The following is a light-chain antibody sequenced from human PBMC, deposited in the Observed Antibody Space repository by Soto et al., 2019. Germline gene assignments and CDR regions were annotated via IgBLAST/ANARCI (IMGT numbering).Light chain of an antibody. V-gene: IGKV4-1*01. J-gene: IGKJ1*01. CDR3: QQYYSPWT. CDR1: QSVLYSSNNKNY. CDR2: WAS. Sequence: DIVMTQSPDSLAVSLGERATINCKSSQSVLYSSNNKNYLAWYQQKPGQPPKLLFYWASIRESGVPDRFSGSGSGTDFTLTISNLQAEDVAVYYCQQYYSPWTFGQGTKVEIK.